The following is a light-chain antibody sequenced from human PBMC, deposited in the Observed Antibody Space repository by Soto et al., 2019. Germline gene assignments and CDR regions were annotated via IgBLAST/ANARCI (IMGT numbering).Light chain of an antibody. J-gene: IGKJ3*01. CDR2: GAS. Sequence: EIVLTQSPGTLSLSPGETATLSCRASQSVNSNLAWYQQKPGQAPRRLIYGASSRATGIPDRFSGSGSGTDFTLTISRLEPEDFAVYYCQQYGSSGVTFGPGTKVDIK. V-gene: IGKV3-20*01. CDR1: QSVNSN. CDR3: QQYGSSGVT.